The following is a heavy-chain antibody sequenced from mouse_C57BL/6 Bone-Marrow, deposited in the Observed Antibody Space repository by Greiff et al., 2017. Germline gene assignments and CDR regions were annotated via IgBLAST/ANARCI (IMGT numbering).Heavy chain of an antibody. CDR1: GYTFTSYT. D-gene: IGHD1-1*01. CDR2: INPSSGYT. J-gene: IGHJ3*01. V-gene: IGHV1-4*01. CDR3: AKDYYGSNRFAY. Sequence: QVQLQQSGAELARPGASVKMSCKASGYTFTSYTMHWVKQRPGQGLEWIGYINPSSGYTKYNQKFKDKATLTADKSSSTAYMQLSSLTSEDSAVYYCAKDYYGSNRFAYWGQGTLVTVSA.